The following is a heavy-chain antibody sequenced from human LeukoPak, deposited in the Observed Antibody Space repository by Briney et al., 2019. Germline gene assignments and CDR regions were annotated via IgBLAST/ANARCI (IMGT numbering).Heavy chain of an antibody. CDR1: GYSIGSGYY. V-gene: IGHV4-38-2*02. J-gene: IGHJ1*01. CDR3: ARGLL. Sequence: SETLSLTCTVSGYSIGSGYYWGWIRQSPGKGLEWIGKISHSGNTLYNPSLKSRVTISIDIAKNQFSLNLTSVTAADTAIYYCARGLLWGQGTLVTVSS. CDR2: ISHSGNT.